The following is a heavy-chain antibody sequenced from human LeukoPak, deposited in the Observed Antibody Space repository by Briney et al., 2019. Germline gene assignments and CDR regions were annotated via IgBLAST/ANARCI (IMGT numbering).Heavy chain of an antibody. CDR2: ISGSGGST. CDR3: AKRDGYNWRGYFDY. V-gene: IGHV3-23*01. CDR1: GFTFSSYA. Sequence: GGSLRLSCAASGFTFSSYAMSWVRQAPGKGLEWVSAISGSGGSTYYADSAKGRFTISRDNSKNTLYLQMNSLRAEDTAVYYCAKRDGYNWRGYFDYWGQGTLVTVSS. D-gene: IGHD5-12*01. J-gene: IGHJ4*02.